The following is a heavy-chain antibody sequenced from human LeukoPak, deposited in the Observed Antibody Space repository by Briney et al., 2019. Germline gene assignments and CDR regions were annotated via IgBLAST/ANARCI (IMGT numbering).Heavy chain of an antibody. CDR1: GYTFTGYY. D-gene: IGHD3-3*01. J-gene: IGHJ4*02. CDR2: INPNSGGT. Sequence: RASVKVSCKASGYTFTGYYMHWVRQAPGQGLEWMGWINPNSGGTNYAQKFQGRVTMTRDTSISTAHMELSRLRSDDTAVYYCARRYYDFWSGYSGTADYWGQGTLVTVSS. CDR3: ARRYYDFWSGYSGTADY. V-gene: IGHV1-2*02.